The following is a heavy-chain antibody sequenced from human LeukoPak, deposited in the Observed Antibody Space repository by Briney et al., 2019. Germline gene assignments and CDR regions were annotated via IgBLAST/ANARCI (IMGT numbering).Heavy chain of an antibody. D-gene: IGHD2-2*01. CDR3: ARDRGYCSSTSCYVAPSGY. V-gene: IGHV3-11*04. CDR2: ISSSGSTI. J-gene: IGHJ4*02. Sequence: PGGSLRLSCAASGFTFSDYYMSWIRQAPGKGLEWVSYISSSGSTIYYADSVKGRFTISRDNAKNSLYLQMNSLRAEDTAVYYCARDRGYCSSTSCYVAPSGYWGQGTLVTVSS. CDR1: GFTFSDYY.